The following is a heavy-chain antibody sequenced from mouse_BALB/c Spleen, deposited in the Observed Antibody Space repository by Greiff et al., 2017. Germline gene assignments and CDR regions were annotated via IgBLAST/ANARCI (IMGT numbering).Heavy chain of an antibody. J-gene: IGHJ3*01. V-gene: IGHV5-6-5*01. Sequence: EVKLQESGGGLVKPGGSLKLSCAASGFTFSSYAMSWVRQTPEKRLEWVASISSGGSTYYPDSVKGRFTISRDNARNILYLQMSSLRSEDTAMYYCARGRREDYDGAWFAYWGQGTLVTVSA. CDR3: ARGRREDYDGAWFAY. CDR2: ISSGGST. CDR1: GFTFSSYA. D-gene: IGHD2-4*01.